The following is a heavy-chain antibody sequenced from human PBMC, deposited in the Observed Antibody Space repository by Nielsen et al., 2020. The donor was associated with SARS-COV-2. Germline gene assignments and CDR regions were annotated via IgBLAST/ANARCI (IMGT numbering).Heavy chain of an antibody. CDR2: ISWNSGSI. V-gene: IGHV3-9*01. D-gene: IGHD2-2*02. CDR3: ARDQYCSSTSCYTLFDY. J-gene: IGHJ4*02. CDR1: GFTFDDYA. Sequence: LSLTCAASGFTFDDYAMHCVRQAPGKGLEWVSGISWNSGSIGYADSVKGRFTISRDNSKNTLYLQMNSLRAEDTAVYYCARDQYCSSTSCYTLFDYWGQGTLVTVSS.